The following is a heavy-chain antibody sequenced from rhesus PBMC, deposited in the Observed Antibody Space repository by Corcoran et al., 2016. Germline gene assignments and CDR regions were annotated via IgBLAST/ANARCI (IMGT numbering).Heavy chain of an antibody. CDR2: IRGRRGLN. Sequence: QVQLQESGPGLVKPSETLSLTCAVSGYSVSSGYYWGWIRQPPGKGLAYIGYIRGRRGLNSANPSLTVRVTISKDTSKTPFSLKLSSVTAADTAVYYCARESDRGGRLTAPLDYGGQGVLVTFSS. CDR1: GYSVSSGYY. J-gene: IGHJ4*01. CDR3: ARESDRGGRLTAPLDY. V-gene: IGHV4-99*02. D-gene: IGHD2-15*01.